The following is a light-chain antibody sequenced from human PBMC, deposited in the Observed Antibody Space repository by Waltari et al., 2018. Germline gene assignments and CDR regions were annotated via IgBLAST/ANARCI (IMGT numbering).Light chain of an antibody. Sequence: QSALTQPASVSGSPGQSITISCIGTSSDVGGSNYVSWYQQHPGKAPKLMIYDVSNRPSGVSNRFAGSKSGNTASLTISGLQAEDEADYYCSSYTRSTTLDVFGSGTKVTVL. J-gene: IGLJ6*01. CDR1: SSDVGGSNY. V-gene: IGLV2-14*03. CDR2: DVS. CDR3: SSYTRSTTLDV.